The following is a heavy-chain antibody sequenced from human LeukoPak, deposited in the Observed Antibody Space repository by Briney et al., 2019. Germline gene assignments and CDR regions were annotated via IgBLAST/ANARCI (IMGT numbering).Heavy chain of an antibody. Sequence: PGGSLRLSCAASGFTFSNYDMSWVRQAPGKGLEWVSAISGGGGNTYYADSVKGRVTISRDNSKNTLYLQMNSLRAEDTAVYYCAILGYSSGWYGYYFDSWGQGTLVTVSS. CDR1: GFTFSNYD. D-gene: IGHD6-19*01. CDR3: AILGYSSGWYGYYFDS. J-gene: IGHJ4*02. CDR2: ISGGGGNT. V-gene: IGHV3-23*01.